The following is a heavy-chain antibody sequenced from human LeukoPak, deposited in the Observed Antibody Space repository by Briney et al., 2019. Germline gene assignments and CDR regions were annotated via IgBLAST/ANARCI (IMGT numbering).Heavy chain of an antibody. CDR1: GFTFSSYS. Sequence: GGSLRLSCAASGFTFSSYSMNWVRQAPGQGLEWVSSISSRSSYKYYADSVKGRFTISRDNAKNSLYLQMNSLRAEDTAVYYCARVPTSYYDSSGYYYNEAFDIWGQGTMVTVSS. CDR3: ARVPTSYYDSSGYYYNEAFDI. J-gene: IGHJ3*02. V-gene: IGHV3-21*01. CDR2: ISSRSSYK. D-gene: IGHD3-22*01.